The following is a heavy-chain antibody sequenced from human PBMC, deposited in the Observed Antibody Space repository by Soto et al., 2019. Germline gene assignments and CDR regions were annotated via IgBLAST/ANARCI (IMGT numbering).Heavy chain of an antibody. CDR2: IYYSGST. CDR3: AGGDYYYYGMDV. J-gene: IGHJ6*02. D-gene: IGHD4-17*01. CDR1: GGSSSSGGYY. V-gene: IGHV4-31*03. Sequence: QVQLQESGPGLVKPSQTLSLTCTVSGGSSSSGGYYWSWIRQHPGKGVEGIGYIYYSGSTYYNPSLKRRVTISVDTSKNQFSLKLSSVTAADTAVYYCAGGDYYYYGMDVWGQGTTVTVSS.